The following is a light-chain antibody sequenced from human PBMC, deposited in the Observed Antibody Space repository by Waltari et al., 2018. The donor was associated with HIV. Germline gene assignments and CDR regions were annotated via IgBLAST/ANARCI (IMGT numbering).Light chain of an antibody. Sequence: QSALTQPASVSGSPGQSITISCTGPSSNIGSYNLVSWYQQHPGKAPKLMIYEVYKRPSGVSNRFSGSKSNNTASLTISGLQAEDEADYYCCSYAGSSAPYVFGAGTKVTVL. CDR1: SSNIGSYNL. V-gene: IGLV2-23*02. J-gene: IGLJ1*01. CDR3: CSYAGSSAPYV. CDR2: EVY.